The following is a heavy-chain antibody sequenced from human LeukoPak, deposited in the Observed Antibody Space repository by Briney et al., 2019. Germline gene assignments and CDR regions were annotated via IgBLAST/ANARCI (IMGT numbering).Heavy chain of an antibody. CDR1: GGSVRSYY. CDR2: IYYSGST. CDR3: ARHLDGYNGFDP. J-gene: IGHJ5*02. V-gene: IGHV4-39*01. Sequence: SETLSLTCNVSGGSVRSYYWGWIRQPPGKDLEWIGSIYYSGSTYYNPSLKSRVTISVDTSKNQFSLKLSSVTAADTAVYYCARHLDGYNGFDPWGQGTLVTVSS. D-gene: IGHD5-24*01.